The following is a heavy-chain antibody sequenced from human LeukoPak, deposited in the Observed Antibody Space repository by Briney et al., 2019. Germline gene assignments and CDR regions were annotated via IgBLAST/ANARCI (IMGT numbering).Heavy chain of an antibody. CDR1: GFTVSNNY. D-gene: IGHD3-10*01. CDR2: ISYDGSNK. CDR3: ARDGMVRGNEGYYFDY. Sequence: GGSLRLSCAASGFTVSNNYMRWVRQAPGKGLEWVAVISYDGSNKYYADSVKGRFTISRDNSKNTLYLQMNSLRAEDTAVYYCARDGMVRGNEGYYFDYWGQGTLVTVSS. V-gene: IGHV3-30*03. J-gene: IGHJ4*02.